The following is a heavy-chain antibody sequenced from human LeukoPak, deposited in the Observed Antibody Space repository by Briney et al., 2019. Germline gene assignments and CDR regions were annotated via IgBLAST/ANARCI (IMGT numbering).Heavy chain of an antibody. J-gene: IGHJ4*02. V-gene: IGHV3-21*01. Sequence: GGSLRLSCAASGFTFSSYCMNRVRQAPGKGLEWVSSISSSSSYKYYADSVKGRFTTSRDNAKNSLYPQLTSLRAEDTPVYHCAILGGDLSSSWHPKRNFFDYWGQGTLVTVSS. CDR3: AILGGDLSSSWHPKRNFFDY. CDR1: GFTFSSYC. D-gene: IGHD6-13*01. CDR2: ISSSSSYK.